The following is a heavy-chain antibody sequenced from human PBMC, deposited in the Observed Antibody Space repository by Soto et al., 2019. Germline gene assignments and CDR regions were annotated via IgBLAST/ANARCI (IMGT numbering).Heavy chain of an antibody. D-gene: IGHD3-9*01. Sequence: QPGWSLRLSCAGSGFTPTTTPLSWVRQPPGKGLEWVTTISGTASRTYHVDSVKGRFFISRDNSKNTVTLQMNNLTLDDTAVYYCATSFRYFDNWGQGTRVTVSS. CDR3: ATSFRYFDN. J-gene: IGHJ4*02. V-gene: IGHV3-23*01. CDR1: GFTPTTTP. CDR2: ISGTASRT.